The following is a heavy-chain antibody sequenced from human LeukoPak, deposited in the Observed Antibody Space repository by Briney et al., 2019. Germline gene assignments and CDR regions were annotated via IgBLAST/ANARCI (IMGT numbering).Heavy chain of an antibody. CDR2: INHSRRT. CDR3: ARGRFTGGGFGESHD. Sequence: SETLSLTCAVYGGSFSGYYWSWIRQPPGKGLEWIGEINHSRRTNYNPSLKSRVTISIDTSKNQISLRLSSVTAADTAVYYRARGRFTGGGFGESHDWGQGTLVTVSS. D-gene: IGHD3-10*01. V-gene: IGHV4-34*01. J-gene: IGHJ4*02. CDR1: GGSFSGYY.